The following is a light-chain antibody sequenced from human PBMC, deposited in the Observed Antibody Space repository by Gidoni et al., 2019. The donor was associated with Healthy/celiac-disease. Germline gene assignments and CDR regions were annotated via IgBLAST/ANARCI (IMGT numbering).Light chain of an antibody. Sequence: EIVLTQSPGTLSLSPGERATLSCRASQSVSSSYLAWYQQKPGQAPRLLIYGASSRATGIPDRFSGSGSGTDFTLTISRLEPEDFAVYYCQQYGSSPIGFXXXTRLEIK. CDR2: GAS. J-gene: IGKJ5*01. V-gene: IGKV3-20*01. CDR3: QQYGSSPIG. CDR1: QSVSSSY.